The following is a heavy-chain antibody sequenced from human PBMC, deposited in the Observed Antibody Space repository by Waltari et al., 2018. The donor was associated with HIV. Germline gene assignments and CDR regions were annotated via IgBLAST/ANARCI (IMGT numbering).Heavy chain of an antibody. Sequence: QVQLQESGPGLVKPSQTLSLTCTVSGGSISSGIYYWSWIRQPAGKGLEWIGRIYTSGSTNYNPSLKSRVTISVDTSKNQFSLKLSSVTAADTAVYYCARAYSSSWEGLVHPYNWFDPWGQGTMVTVSS. CDR2: IYTSGST. J-gene: IGHJ5*02. CDR1: GGSISSGIYY. V-gene: IGHV4-61*02. D-gene: IGHD6-13*01. CDR3: ARAYSSSWEGLVHPYNWFDP.